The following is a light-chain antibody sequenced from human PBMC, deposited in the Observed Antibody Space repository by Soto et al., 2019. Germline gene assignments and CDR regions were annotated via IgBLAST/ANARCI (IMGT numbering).Light chain of an antibody. CDR3: QSYDSSLSGSV. J-gene: IGLJ1*01. CDR2: DVS. CDR1: SSDFGSYKY. Sequence: QSVLTQPASVSGSPVQSITISCTGTSSDFGSYKYVSWYQQHPGKAPKLMIHDVSNRPSGVSNRFSGSKSGTSASPAITGLQAEDEADYYCQSYDSSLSGSVFGTGTKVTVL. V-gene: IGLV2-14*01.